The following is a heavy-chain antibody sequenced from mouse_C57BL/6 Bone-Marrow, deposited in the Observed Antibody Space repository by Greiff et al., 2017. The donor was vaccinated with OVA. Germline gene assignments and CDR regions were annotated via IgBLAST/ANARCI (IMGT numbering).Heavy chain of an antibody. V-gene: IGHV1-78*01. D-gene: IGHD1-1*01. CDR1: GYTFTDYT. J-gene: IGHJ4*01. Sequence: VQLQQSDAGLVKPGASVKLSCTASGYTFTDYTIPWMKQRPEQGLEWIGNIYPSDGSTNYTDKVKGQATLTADKSSSTAYMQINSLTSEDSAVYYCARGPSYEDAMDYWGQGTSVTVSS. CDR2: IYPSDGST. CDR3: ARGPSYEDAMDY.